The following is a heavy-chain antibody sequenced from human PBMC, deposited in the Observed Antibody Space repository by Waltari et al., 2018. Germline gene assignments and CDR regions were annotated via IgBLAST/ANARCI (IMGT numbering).Heavy chain of an antibody. Sequence: QVQLVQSGAEVKKPGSSVKVSCKASGGTFSSYAISWVRQAPGQGLEWMGGIIPIFGTANYAQKFQGRVTITADESTSTAYMELSSLRSEDTAVYYCAREDFWSGYHSHNWFDPWGQGTLVTVSS. J-gene: IGHJ5*02. CDR1: GGTFSSYA. D-gene: IGHD3-3*01. CDR3: AREDFWSGYHSHNWFDP. V-gene: IGHV1-69*12. CDR2: IIPIFGTA.